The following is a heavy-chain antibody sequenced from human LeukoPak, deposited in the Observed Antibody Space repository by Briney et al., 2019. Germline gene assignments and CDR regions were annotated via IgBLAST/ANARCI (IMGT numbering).Heavy chain of an antibody. V-gene: IGHV3-21*01. D-gene: IGHD6-6*01. CDR1: GFTFSSYS. CDR3: ARSPNGCSSSSDRDY. J-gene: IGHJ4*02. Sequence: GGSLRLSCAASGFTFSSYSMNWVRQAPGKGLEWVSSISSSSSYIYYADSVKGRFTISRDNAKISLYLQMNSLRAEDTAVYYCARSPNGCSSSSDRDYWGQGTLVTVSS. CDR2: ISSSSSYI.